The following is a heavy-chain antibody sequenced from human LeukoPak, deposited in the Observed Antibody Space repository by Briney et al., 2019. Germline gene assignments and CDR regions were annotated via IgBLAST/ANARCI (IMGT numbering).Heavy chain of an antibody. CDR1: GFSVSSNH. V-gene: IGHV3-53*01. J-gene: IGHJ4*02. D-gene: IGHD4-17*01. CDR2: IYSGGST. Sequence: GGSLRLSCEASGFSVSSNHMTWVLQAPGKGLEWVSVIYSGGSTSYADSVKGRFTISRDNSKNTLYLQMNSLRAEDTAVYYCAKDLYGDYDFDCWGQGTLVTVSS. CDR3: AKDLYGDYDFDC.